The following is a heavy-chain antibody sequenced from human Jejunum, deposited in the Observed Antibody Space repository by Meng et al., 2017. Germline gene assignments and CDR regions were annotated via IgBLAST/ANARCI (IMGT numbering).Heavy chain of an antibody. D-gene: IGHD2-2*01. CDR3: ARDKYAYALGYFDY. Sequence: PGQSGGGVNEAGASMKVSFKVAGFPCDMFGVSWIRQAPGQGLGWVGWISAYTGKTDYAQKFQGRVLMTAETSTTTVYMELTSLTSDDTAVYYCARDKYAYALGYFDYWGQGTLVTVSS. J-gene: IGHJ4*02. V-gene: IGHV1-18*01. CDR2: ISAYTGKT. CDR1: GFPCDMFG.